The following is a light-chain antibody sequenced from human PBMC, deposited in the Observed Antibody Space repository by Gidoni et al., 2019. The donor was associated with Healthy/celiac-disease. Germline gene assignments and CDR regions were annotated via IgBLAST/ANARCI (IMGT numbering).Light chain of an antibody. J-gene: IGKJ1*01. CDR2: WAS. CDR1: QSVLYSSNNTNY. Sequence: LAVSLGERATINCKSSQSVLYSSNNTNYLAWYQQKPGQPPKLLIYWASTRESGVPDRFSGSGSGTDFTLTISSLQAEDVAVYYCQQYYSTPWTFGQGTKVEIK. V-gene: IGKV4-1*01. CDR3: QQYYSTPWT.